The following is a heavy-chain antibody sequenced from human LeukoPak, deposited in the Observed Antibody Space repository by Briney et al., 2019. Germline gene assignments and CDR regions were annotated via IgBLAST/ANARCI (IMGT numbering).Heavy chain of an antibody. D-gene: IGHD6-19*01. Sequence: ASVKVSCKASGYTFTGYYMHWVRQAPGQGLEWMGWINPNSGGTNYAQKFQGRVTMTRDTSISTAYMELSRLRSDDTAVYYCAREEKQWLAPAERSEYFQHWGQGTLVTVSS. CDR2: INPNSGGT. V-gene: IGHV1-2*02. CDR1: GYTFTGYY. CDR3: AREEKQWLAPAERSEYFQH. J-gene: IGHJ1*01.